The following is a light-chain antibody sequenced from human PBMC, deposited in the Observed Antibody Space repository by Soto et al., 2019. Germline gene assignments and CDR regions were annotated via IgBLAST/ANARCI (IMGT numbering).Light chain of an antibody. Sequence: EIVLTQSPATLSLSPGERATLSCRASQSVSSYLAWYQQKPGQAPSLLIYDASNRATGIPARFSGSGSGTVFTLTIRRLEPEDFAVYYCQQRSNWPPVWTFGQGTKAEIK. J-gene: IGKJ1*01. CDR1: QSVSSY. CDR3: QQRSNWPPVWT. CDR2: DAS. V-gene: IGKV3-11*01.